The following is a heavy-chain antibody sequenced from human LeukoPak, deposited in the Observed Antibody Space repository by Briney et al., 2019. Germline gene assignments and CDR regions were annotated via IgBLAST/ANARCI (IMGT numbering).Heavy chain of an antibody. J-gene: IGHJ4*02. CDR3: ARDGIAFY. Sequence: GGSLRLSCAASGFTFSSYAMHWVRQAPGKGLEWVAVISYDGSNKYYADSVKGRFTISRDNSKNTLYLQMNSLRAEDTAVYYCARDGIAFYWGQGTLVTVSS. CDR2: ISYDGSNK. CDR1: GFTFSSYA. D-gene: IGHD6-13*01. V-gene: IGHV3-30-3*01.